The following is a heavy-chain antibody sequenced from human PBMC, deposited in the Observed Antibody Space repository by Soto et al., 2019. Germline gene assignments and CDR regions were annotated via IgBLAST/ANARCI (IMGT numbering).Heavy chain of an antibody. D-gene: IGHD3-22*01. CDR1: GGSISSSNW. V-gene: IGHV4-4*02. Sequence: PSETLSLTCTVSGGSISSSNWWSWVRQPPGKGLEWIGEIYHSGSTNYNPSLKSRVTISVDKSKNQFSLKLSSVTAADTAVYYCARVIPYYYDSSGYPESYYFDYWGQETLATVSS. J-gene: IGHJ4*02. CDR2: IYHSGST. CDR3: ARVIPYYYDSSGYPESYYFDY.